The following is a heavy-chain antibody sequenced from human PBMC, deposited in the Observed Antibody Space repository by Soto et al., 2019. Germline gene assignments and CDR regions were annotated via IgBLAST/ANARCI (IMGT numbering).Heavy chain of an antibody. J-gene: IGHJ5*02. V-gene: IGHV4-39*01. Sequence: SETLSLTCTVSGGSISSSSYYWGWSRQPPGKGLEWIGSIYYSGSTYYNPSLKSRVTISVDTSKNQFSLKLSSVTAADTAVYYCARQGITIFGVATRWFDPWGQGTLVTV. D-gene: IGHD3-3*01. CDR1: GGSISSSSYY. CDR2: IYYSGST. CDR3: ARQGITIFGVATRWFDP.